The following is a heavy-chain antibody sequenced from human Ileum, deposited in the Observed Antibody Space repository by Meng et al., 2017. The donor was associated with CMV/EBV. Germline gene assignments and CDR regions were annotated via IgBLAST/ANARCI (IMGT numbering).Heavy chain of an antibody. CDR3: ACRSGIMEPFDY. CDR2: IYNSENT. D-gene: IGHD1-26*01. Sequence: QVQLQESGPGLVKPSGTLSLTCTVSGGSVSSNYLSWIRQPPRKGLEWIGYIYNSENTNNSPSHKSRVTISVDTSKNQFSLNLRSVTAADTAVYYCACRSGIMEPFDYWGQGTLVTVSS. J-gene: IGHJ4*02. CDR1: GGSVSSNY. V-gene: IGHV4-59*02.